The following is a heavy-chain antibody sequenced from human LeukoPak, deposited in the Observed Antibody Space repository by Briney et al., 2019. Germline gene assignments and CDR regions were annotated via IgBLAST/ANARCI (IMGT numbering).Heavy chain of an antibody. CDR2: MSGSGGST. V-gene: IGHV3-23*01. Sequence: GGSLRLSCAASGFTFSSYAMSWVPRAPGTGLEGVSAMSGSGGSTYYAGYVKGRLTISRDNSKNTLYLQRTSLRAEYTAVYYCAKDMAVAGYYFDSWGRGPLVPVPS. CDR1: GFTFSSYA. J-gene: IGHJ4*02. D-gene: IGHD6-19*01. CDR3: AKDMAVAGYYFDS.